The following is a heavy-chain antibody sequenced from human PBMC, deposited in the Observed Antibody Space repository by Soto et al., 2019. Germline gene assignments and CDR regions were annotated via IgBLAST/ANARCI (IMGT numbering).Heavy chain of an antibody. V-gene: IGHV3-15*07. CDR1: GFTFNIAW. CDR2: IKSNIHGGTT. CDR3: ATDRVALRPYY. Sequence: EVQLVQSGGGFVEPGGSLRLSCAASGFTFNIAWMNWVRQAPGKGLEWVGLIKSNIHGGTTDYAAPVKGRFTISRDDSKDPLYLQMNSLKTEDTAVYYCATDRVALRPYYWGQGALVTVSS. D-gene: IGHD6-6*01. J-gene: IGHJ4*02.